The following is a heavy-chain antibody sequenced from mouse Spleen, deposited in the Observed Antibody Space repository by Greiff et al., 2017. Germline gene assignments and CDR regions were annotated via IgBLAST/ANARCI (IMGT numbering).Heavy chain of an antibody. CDR1: GYSITSGYY. J-gene: IGHJ3*01. D-gene: IGHD2-4*01. Sequence: EVKLQESGPGLVKPSQSLSLTCSVTGYSITSGYYWNWIRQFPGNKLEWMGYISYDGSNNYNPSLKNRISITRDTSKNQFFLKLNSVTTEDTATYYCASNDYWFAYWGQGTLVTVSA. CDR2: ISYDGSN. V-gene: IGHV3-6*01. CDR3: ASNDYWFAY.